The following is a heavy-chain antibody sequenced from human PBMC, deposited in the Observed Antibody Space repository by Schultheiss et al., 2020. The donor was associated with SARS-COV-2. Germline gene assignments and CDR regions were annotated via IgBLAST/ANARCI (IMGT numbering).Heavy chain of an antibody. J-gene: IGHJ6*02. D-gene: IGHD3-10*01. CDR1: GFTFSSYA. Sequence: GGSLRLSCAASGFTFSSYAMHWVRQAPGKGLEWVSYISSSSSTIYYADSVKGRFTISRDNAKNTLYLQMNSLRAEDTALYYCAKGIMVRGLNYYYYYGMDVWGQGTTVTVSS. CDR2: ISSSSSTI. V-gene: IGHV3-48*01. CDR3: AKGIMVRGLNYYYYYGMDV.